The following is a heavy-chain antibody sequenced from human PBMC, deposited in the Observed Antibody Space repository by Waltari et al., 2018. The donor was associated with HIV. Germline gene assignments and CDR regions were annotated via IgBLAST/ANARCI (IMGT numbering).Heavy chain of an antibody. J-gene: IGHJ4*02. CDR2: MNPNSANT. D-gene: IGHD1-26*01. Sequence: QVQLVQSGAEVKKPGASVKVSCKASGYTFTNYDINWVRQATGQGLEWMGWMNPNSANTGSAQKFQGIVSMTRNTSISAAYLELSSVISEDTCVYYCARRGLQDSGSSRMIDYWGQGTLFTVSS. CDR1: GYTFTNYD. V-gene: IGHV1-8*01. CDR3: ARRGLQDSGSSRMIDY.